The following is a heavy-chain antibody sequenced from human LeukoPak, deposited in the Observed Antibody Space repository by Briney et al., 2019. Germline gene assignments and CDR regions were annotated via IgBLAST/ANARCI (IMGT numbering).Heavy chain of an antibody. D-gene: IGHD3-22*01. CDR2: ISSSSSTI. CDR3: ARAGYYDSSGYRDY. V-gene: IGHV3-48*01. CDR1: GFTFSSYA. J-gene: IGHJ4*02. Sequence: GGSLRLSCAASGFTFSSYAMSWVRQAPGKGLEWVSYISSSSSTIYYADSVKGRFTISRDNAKNSLYLQMNSLRAEDTAVYYCARAGYYDSSGYRDYWGQGTLVTVSS.